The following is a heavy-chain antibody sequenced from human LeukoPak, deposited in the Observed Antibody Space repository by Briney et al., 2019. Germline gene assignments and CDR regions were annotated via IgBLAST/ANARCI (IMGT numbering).Heavy chain of an antibody. Sequence: PSETLSLTCTAAGASISSYYWSWIRQPAGKGLEWLGRIYTGGSTNYNPSLKSRVTISVDKSKNQFSLKLGSVTASHPAVYYCAGGVQYYDFWSGRYYYMDVWGKGTTVTVSS. V-gene: IGHV4-4*07. CDR3: AGGVQYYDFWSGRYYYMDV. CDR1: GASISSYY. D-gene: IGHD3-3*01. J-gene: IGHJ6*03. CDR2: IYTGGST.